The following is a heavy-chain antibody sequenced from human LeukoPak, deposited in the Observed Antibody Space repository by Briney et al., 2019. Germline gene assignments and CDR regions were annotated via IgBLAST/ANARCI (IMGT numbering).Heavy chain of an antibody. Sequence: SETLSLTCTVSGYSTSSGYYWGWIRQPPGKGLEWIGSIYHSGSTYYNPSLKSRVTISVDTSKNQFSLKLSSVTAADTAVYYCASLTMIVVPWGQGTLVTVSS. CDR2: IYHSGST. V-gene: IGHV4-38-2*02. J-gene: IGHJ4*02. CDR1: GYSTSSGYY. CDR3: ASLTMIVVP. D-gene: IGHD3-22*01.